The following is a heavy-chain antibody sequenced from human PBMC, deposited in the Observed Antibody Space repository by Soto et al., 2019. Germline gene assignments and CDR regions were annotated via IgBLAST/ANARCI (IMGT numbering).Heavy chain of an antibody. Sequence: GESLKISCAASGFTVSSNYMSWVRQAPGKGLEWVSVIYSGGSTYYADSVKGRFTISRHNSKNTLYLQMNSLRAEDTAVYYCASLYCSSTSCYPYYYYYMDVWGKGTTVTVSS. CDR1: GFTVSSNY. CDR3: ASLYCSSTSCYPYYYYYMDV. D-gene: IGHD2-2*01. CDR2: IYSGGST. J-gene: IGHJ6*03. V-gene: IGHV3-53*04.